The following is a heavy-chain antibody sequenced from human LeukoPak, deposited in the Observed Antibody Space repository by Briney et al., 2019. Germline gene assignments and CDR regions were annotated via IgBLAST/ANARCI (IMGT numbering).Heavy chain of an antibody. CDR3: ARVWGYCGNTNCYQSFDY. CDR2: ITPYNGHT. J-gene: IGHJ4*02. CDR1: GYTFTSYG. D-gene: IGHD2-2*01. Sequence: ASVKVSCKASGYTFTSYGISWVRQAPGQGLEWMGGITPYNGHTNYAQKIQGRVTMTTDTSTSTAYMDLRSLRSDDTVVYYCARVWGYCGNTNCYQSFDYWGQGTLVTVSS. V-gene: IGHV1-18*01.